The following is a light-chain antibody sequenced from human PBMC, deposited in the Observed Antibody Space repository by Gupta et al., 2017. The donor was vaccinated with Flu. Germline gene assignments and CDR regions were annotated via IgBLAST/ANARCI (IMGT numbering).Light chain of an antibody. CDR1: SSDAGRHNY. J-gene: IGLJ3*02. CDR3: NSYTGSSTLWV. Sequence: QSALPQPAPFSGSPEQSTTISCTGPSSDAGRHNYVPWYQQQPGKAPALIIYEVSSRPSGVSYRFSGSRSGNTASLTISGLQADDEADYYCNSYTGSSTLWVFGGGTKLTVL. V-gene: IGLV2-14*01. CDR2: EVS.